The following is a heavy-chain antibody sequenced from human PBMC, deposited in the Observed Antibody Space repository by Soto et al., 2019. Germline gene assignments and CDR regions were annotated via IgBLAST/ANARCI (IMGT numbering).Heavy chain of an antibody. V-gene: IGHV3-33*01. J-gene: IGHJ6*02. CDR3: ARVNTAMITDYYYHYGMDV. CDR2: IWFDGSNK. CDR1: GFTFSSYG. D-gene: IGHD5-18*01. Sequence: GGSLRLSCAASGFTFSSYGMHWVRQAPGKGLEWVAVIWFDGSNKYYADSLRGRFTISRDNSKNTLYLQLNSLRAEDTAVYYYARVNTAMITDYYYHYGMDVWGQGTTVTVSS.